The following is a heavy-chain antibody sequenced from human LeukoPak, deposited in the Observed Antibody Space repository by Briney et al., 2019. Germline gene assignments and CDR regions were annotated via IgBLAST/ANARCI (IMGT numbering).Heavy chain of an antibody. J-gene: IGHJ4*02. CDR2: ISSSSSTI. CDR3: ARDRRVLRYFDRDLNFDY. V-gene: IGHV3-48*02. Sequence: GGSLRLSCAASGFTFSSYSMNWVRQAPGKGLEWVSYISSSSSTIYYADSVKGRFTISRDNAKNSLYLQMNSLRDEDTAVYYCARDRRVLRYFDRDLNFDYWGQGTLVTVSS. CDR1: GFTFSSYS. D-gene: IGHD3-9*01.